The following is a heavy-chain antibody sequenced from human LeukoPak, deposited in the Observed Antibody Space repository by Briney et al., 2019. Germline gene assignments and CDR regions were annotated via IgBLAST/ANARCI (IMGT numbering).Heavy chain of an antibody. Sequence: PSETLSLTCTVSGGSISSYYWSWIRQPPGKGLEWIGYIYYSGSTNYNPSLKSRVTISVDTSKNQFSLKLSSVTAADTAVYHCARGYCSSTSCYFSNWGQGTLVTVSS. CDR3: ARGYCSSTSCYFSN. D-gene: IGHD2-2*01. J-gene: IGHJ4*02. CDR2: IYYSGST. V-gene: IGHV4-59*01. CDR1: GGSISSYY.